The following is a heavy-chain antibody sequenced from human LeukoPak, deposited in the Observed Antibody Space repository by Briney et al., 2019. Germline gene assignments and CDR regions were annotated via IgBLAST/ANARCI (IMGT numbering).Heavy chain of an antibody. V-gene: IGHV3-23*01. J-gene: IGHJ4*02. Sequence: GGSLRLSCAASRFTFSSYAMSWVRQAPGKGLEWVPTVSGSGDSTDYADSVKGRFTISRDNSKNTLYLQMSSLRVEDTAVYYCAKQSYARSLGEGGPGTLVSVSS. CDR1: RFTFSSYA. CDR2: VSGSGDST. D-gene: IGHD2-8*01. CDR3: AKQSYARSLGE.